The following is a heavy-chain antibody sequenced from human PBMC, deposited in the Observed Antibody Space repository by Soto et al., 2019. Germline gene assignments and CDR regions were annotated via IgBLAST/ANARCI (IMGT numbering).Heavy chain of an antibody. Sequence: EVQLVESGGGLVQPGGSLRLSCAASGFTFSSYNMNWVRQAPVKGLEWISDISLSSSTIFYADSVKGRFTISRDNAKKSLYLQMTSLRAEDTAVYYCARDSRNYYYYMDVWGKGTTVTVSS. V-gene: IGHV3-48*01. CDR1: GFTFSSYN. J-gene: IGHJ6*03. CDR3: ARDSRNYYYYMDV. CDR2: ISLSSSTI.